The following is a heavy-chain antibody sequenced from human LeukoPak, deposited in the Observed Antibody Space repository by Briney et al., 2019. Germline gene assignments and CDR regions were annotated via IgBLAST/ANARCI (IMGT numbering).Heavy chain of an antibody. CDR2: ISGSGGST. J-gene: IGHJ4*02. CDR1: GFTFSSYA. D-gene: IGHD3-22*01. V-gene: IGHV3-23*01. CDR3: GYYDSSGYYSPFDY. Sequence: GGSLRLSCAASGFTFSSYAMSWVRQAPGKGLEWVSAISGSGGSTYYADSVKGRFTISRDNSKNTLYLQMNSLRAEDTAVYYCGYYDSSGYYSPFDYWGQGTLVTVSS.